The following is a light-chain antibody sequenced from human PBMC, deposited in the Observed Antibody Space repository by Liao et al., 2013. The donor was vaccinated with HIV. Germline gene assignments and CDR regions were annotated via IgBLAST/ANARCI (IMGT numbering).Light chain of an antibody. Sequence: YVLTQPPSESVAPGKTARITCGGNNIGSKSVHWYQQKPGQAPALVIYYDSDRPSGIPARFSGSSSGNTATLTISRVEAGDEADYYCQVWDSTTDRNVFGTGTKVTVL. CDR1: NIGSKS. CDR2: YDS. J-gene: IGLJ1*01. CDR3: QVWDSTTDRNV. V-gene: IGLV3-21*01.